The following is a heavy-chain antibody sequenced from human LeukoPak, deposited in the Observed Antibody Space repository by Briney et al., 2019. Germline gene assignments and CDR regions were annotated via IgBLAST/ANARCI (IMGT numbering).Heavy chain of an antibody. D-gene: IGHD3-22*01. J-gene: IGHJ4*02. V-gene: IGHV3-74*01. Sequence: GGSLKLSCAASGFTFSTYWMHWVRQAPGKGLVWVSRINSDGSSTSYADSVKGRFTISRDNSKNTLYLQMNSLRAEDTAVYYCAKAVDYYDSSGPDYWGQGTLVTVSS. CDR2: INSDGSST. CDR1: GFTFSTYW. CDR3: AKAVDYYDSSGPDY.